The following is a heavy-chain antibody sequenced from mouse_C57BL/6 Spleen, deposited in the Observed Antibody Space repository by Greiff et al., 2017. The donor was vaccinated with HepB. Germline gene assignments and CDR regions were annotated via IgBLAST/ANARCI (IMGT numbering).Heavy chain of an antibody. D-gene: IGHD2-4*01. CDR1: GFSFNTYA. CDR3: VRQYDYPYAMDY. CDR2: IRSKSNNYAT. V-gene: IGHV10-1*01. Sequence: EVQLVESGGGLVQPKGSLKLSCAASGFSFNTYAMNWVRQAPGKGLEWVARIRSKSNNYATYYADSVKDRFTISRDDSESMLYLQMNNLKTEDTAMYYCVRQYDYPYAMDYWGQGTSVTVSS. J-gene: IGHJ4*01.